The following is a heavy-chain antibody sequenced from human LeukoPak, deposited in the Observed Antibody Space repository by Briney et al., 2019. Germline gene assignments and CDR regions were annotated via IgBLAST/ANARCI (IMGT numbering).Heavy chain of an antibody. J-gene: IGHJ4*02. CDR2: FVPSFAIT. CDR3: ARGGVVAGGLDY. CDR1: GGSFSSYA. Sequence: GASVKVSCKTSGGSFSSYAISWVRQAPGQGLEFLGVFVPSFAITNYAQKFQGRVTITADKSTRTVYMELRSLRSEDTAVYYCARGGVVAGGLDYWGQGTRVTVSS. D-gene: IGHD2-15*01. V-gene: IGHV1-69*10.